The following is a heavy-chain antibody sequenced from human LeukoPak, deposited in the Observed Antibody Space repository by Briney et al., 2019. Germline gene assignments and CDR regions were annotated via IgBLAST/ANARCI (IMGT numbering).Heavy chain of an antibody. D-gene: IGHD3-22*01. V-gene: IGHV3-21*01. J-gene: IGHJ4*02. CDR1: GFTFSSYS. CDR3: ARAYYYYDSSLGY. CDR2: ISSSSSYI. Sequence: GGSLRLSCAASGFTFSSYSMNWVRQAPGKGLEWVSSISSSSSYIYYADSVKGRFTISRDNAKKSLYLQMNSLRAEDTAVYYCARAYYYYDSSLGYWGQGTLVTVSS.